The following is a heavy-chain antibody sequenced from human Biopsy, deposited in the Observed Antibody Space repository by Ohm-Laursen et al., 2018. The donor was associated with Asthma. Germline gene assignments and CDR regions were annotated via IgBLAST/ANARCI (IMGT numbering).Heavy chain of an antibody. J-gene: IGHJ4*02. CDR2: GGSYYDGGLK. V-gene: IGHV3-30-3*01. CDR1: GFTFRSYA. CDR3: ARDVMEWYLSAFDF. D-gene: IGHD3-3*01. Sequence: SLRLSCAASGFTFRSYAMHWVRQAPGKGLEWVAVGGSYYDGGLKYYADSVNGRFTVSRDDSKNTLYLQMNSLRPDDTAVYYCARDVMEWYLSAFDFWGQGTLVTVSS.